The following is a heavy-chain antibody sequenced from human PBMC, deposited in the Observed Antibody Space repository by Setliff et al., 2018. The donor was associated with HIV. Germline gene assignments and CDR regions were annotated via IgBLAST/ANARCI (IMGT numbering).Heavy chain of an antibody. Sequence: PSETLSLTCTFSGDSIDDFYWSWIRQPPGQGLEWIGYIFSNVTTNYSPSLKSRVTMSIDRSKSQFLLNLTSVNASDTAIYYCARRKLSKGGAFDYWGQGALVTVSS. J-gene: IGHJ4*02. V-gene: IGHV4-4*09. CDR1: GDSIDDFY. D-gene: IGHD1-1*01. CDR2: IFSNVTT. CDR3: ARRKLSKGGAFDY.